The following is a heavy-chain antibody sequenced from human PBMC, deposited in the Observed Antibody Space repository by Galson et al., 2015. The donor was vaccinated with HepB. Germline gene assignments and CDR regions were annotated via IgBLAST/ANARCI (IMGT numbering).Heavy chain of an antibody. CDR3: AKDRGPN. V-gene: IGHV3-30*18. CDR2: ISYDGSNK. J-gene: IGHJ3*01. CDR1: GFTFSSYG. Sequence: SLRLSCAASGFTFSSYGMHWVRQAPGKGLEWVAVISYDGSNKYYADSVKGRFTISRDNSKNTLYLQMNSLRAEDTAVYYCAKDRGPNWGQGTMVTVSS.